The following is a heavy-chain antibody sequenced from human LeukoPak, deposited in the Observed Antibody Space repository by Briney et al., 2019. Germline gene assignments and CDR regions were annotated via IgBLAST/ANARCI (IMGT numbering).Heavy chain of an antibody. J-gene: IGHJ5*02. V-gene: IGHV4-39*01. CDR2: IYYSGSS. CDR1: GGSIRSSSHY. D-gene: IGHD6-25*01. CDR3: GRSRSGGPFNDP. Sequence: PSDTLSLPRSVSGGSIRSSSHYWGWIRQPPGKGLEWIGRIYYSGSSYYNPSLKSRVTISVETSKNQYSLKLGSGVAAATAVYYCGRSRSGGPFNDPWGQGTLVTVSS.